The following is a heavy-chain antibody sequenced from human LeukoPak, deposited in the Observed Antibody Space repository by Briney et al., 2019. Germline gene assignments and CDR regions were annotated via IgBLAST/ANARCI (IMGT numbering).Heavy chain of an antibody. CDR1: GGSFSGYY. D-gene: IGHD3-10*01. Sequence: SETLSLTCAVYGGSFSGYYWSWIRQPPGKGLEWIGEINHSGSTNYNPPPKSRVTISVDTSKNQFSLKLSSVTAADTAAYYCARGLVYYYGSGSYYPYWGQGTLVTVSP. CDR2: INHSGST. CDR3: ARGLVYYYGSGSYYPY. V-gene: IGHV4-34*01. J-gene: IGHJ4*02.